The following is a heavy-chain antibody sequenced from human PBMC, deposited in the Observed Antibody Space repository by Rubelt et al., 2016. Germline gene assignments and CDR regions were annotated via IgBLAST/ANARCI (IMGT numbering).Heavy chain of an antibody. J-gene: IGHJ4*02. CDR3: TRGLLGIDY. CDR2: ISSDGSYK. Sequence: VQLVESGGGLVQPGGSLRLSCAASGFTFSSYWMSWVRQAPGKGLEWVALISSDGSYKWYADSVKGRFTISRDNSKNTLFLQMNSLRDEDTAVYYCTRGLLGIDYWGQGTLVAVSS. CDR1: GFTFSSYW. V-gene: IGHV3-30*03. D-gene: IGHD7-27*01.